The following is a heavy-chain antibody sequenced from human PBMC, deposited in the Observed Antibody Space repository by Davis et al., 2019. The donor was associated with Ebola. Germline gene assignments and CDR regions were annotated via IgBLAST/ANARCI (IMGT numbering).Heavy chain of an antibody. J-gene: IGHJ4*02. CDR3: ARDPPYDQGYDY. CDR2: TYYRSQWFV. CDR1: GDSVSSNTAA. D-gene: IGHD3-22*01. Sequence: MPSETLSLTCAISGDSVSSNTAAWNWIRQSPSRGLEWLGRTYYRSQWFVDYAVSVKSRMTINSDTSKNQFSLQLSSVTPEDTAVYYCARDPPYDQGYDYWGQGILVTVSS. V-gene: IGHV6-1*01.